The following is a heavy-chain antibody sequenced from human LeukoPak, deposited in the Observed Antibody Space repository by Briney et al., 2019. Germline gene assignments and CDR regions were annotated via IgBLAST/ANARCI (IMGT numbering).Heavy chain of an antibody. CDR1: GFTFSSYE. CDR3: AKASLRFLEWLPPDAFDI. J-gene: IGHJ3*02. V-gene: IGHV3-30*18. Sequence: PGGSLRLSCAASGFTFSSYEMNWVRQAPGKGLEWVAVISYDGSNKYYADSVKVRFTISRDNSKNTLYLQMNSLRAEDTAVYYCAKASLRFLEWLPPDAFDIWGQGTMVTVSS. D-gene: IGHD3-3*01. CDR2: ISYDGSNK.